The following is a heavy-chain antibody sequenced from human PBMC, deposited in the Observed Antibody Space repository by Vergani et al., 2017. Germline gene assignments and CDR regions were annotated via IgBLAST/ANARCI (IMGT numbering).Heavy chain of an antibody. CDR3: ARSWTGDLDY. CDR1: GYSISSGYY. J-gene: IGHJ4*02. CDR2: IYHSGST. D-gene: IGHD3/OR15-3a*01. Sequence: QVQLQESGPGLVKPSETLSLTCTVSGYSISSGYYWGWIRQPPGKGLEWIGSIYHSGSTYYNPSLKSRGTISVDTSKNQLPLKLSSVPAADPAVYYCARSWTGDLDYWGQGTLVTVSS. V-gene: IGHV4-38-2*02.